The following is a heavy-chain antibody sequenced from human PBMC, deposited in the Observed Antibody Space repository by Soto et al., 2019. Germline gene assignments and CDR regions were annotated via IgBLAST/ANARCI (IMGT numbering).Heavy chain of an antibody. CDR3: ARSILATGRGSFDY. D-gene: IGHD1-1*01. J-gene: IGHJ4*02. Sequence: GESLKNTCRDSGYIFTNYWMGWIRHMPGKGLEWMGIIYPGDSDTIYSPSFQGQVTISADRSISTVYLQWSSLKASDTATYYCARSILATGRGSFDYWGQGTLVTVSS. CDR1: GYIFTNYW. V-gene: IGHV5-51*01. CDR2: IYPGDSDT.